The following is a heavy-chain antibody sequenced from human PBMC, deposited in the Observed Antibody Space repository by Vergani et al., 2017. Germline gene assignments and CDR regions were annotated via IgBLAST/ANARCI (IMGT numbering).Heavy chain of an antibody. D-gene: IGHD3-3*02. CDR3: ARVSVGMDV. J-gene: IGHJ6*02. CDR2: IYHSGST. Sequence: QVQLQESGPGLVKPSETLSLTCTVSGGSISSYYWSWIRQPPGKGLEWIGEIYHSGSTNYKPSLKSRVTLSVDKSKNQFSLKLSSVTAADTAVYYCARVSVGMDVWGQGTTVTVSS. V-gene: IGHV4-59*12. CDR1: GGSISSYY.